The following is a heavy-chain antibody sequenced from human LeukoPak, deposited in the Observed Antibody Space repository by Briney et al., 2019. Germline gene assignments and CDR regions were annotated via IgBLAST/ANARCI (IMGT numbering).Heavy chain of an antibody. J-gene: IGHJ5*02. Sequence: GESLKISCKGSGYSFTSYWIGWVRQMPGKGLEWMGIIYPGDSDTRYSPSFQGQVTISADKSISTAYLQWSSLKASDTAMYYCARHVRESEEDTIGWFDPWGQGTLVTVSS. CDR2: IYPGDSDT. CDR3: ARHVRESEEDTIGWFDP. D-gene: IGHD2/OR15-2a*01. V-gene: IGHV5-51*01. CDR1: GYSFTSYW.